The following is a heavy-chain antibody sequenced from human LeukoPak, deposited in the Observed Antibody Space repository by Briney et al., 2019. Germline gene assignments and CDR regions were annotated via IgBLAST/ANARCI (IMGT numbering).Heavy chain of an antibody. CDR3: ARGRRHSSGYYYYYYYYMDV. CDR2: MNPNSGNT. D-gene: IGHD3-22*01. Sequence: GASVKVSCKASGYTFTSYDINWVRQATGQGLEWMGWMNPNSGNTGYAQKFQGRVTMTRNTSISTAYMELSGLRSEDTAVYYCARGRRHSSGYYYYYYYYMDVWGKGTTVTISS. V-gene: IGHV1-8*01. CDR1: GYTFTSYD. J-gene: IGHJ6*03.